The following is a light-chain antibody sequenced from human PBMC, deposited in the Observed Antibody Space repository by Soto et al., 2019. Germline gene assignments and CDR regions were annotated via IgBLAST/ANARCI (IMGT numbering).Light chain of an antibody. Sequence: EIVLTHSPGTLSLYPWEIATLSCRASQSVSSYLAWYQQKPGQAPRLLIYDASNRATGIPARFSGSGSGTDFTLTISSLEPEDFAVYYCQQRRNWPLTFGGGTKVDIK. CDR3: QQRRNWPLT. J-gene: IGKJ4*01. V-gene: IGKV3-11*01. CDR1: QSVSSY. CDR2: DAS.